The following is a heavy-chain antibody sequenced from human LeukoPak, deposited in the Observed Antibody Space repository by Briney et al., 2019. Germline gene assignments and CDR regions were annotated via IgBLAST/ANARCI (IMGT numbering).Heavy chain of an antibody. CDR3: ARASASNNFDY. V-gene: IGHV4-4*02. CDR2: IYHSGST. D-gene: IGHD3-3*02. CDR1: GGSISSSYW. J-gene: IGHJ4*02. Sequence: SETLSLTCAVSGGSISSSYWWTWVRQPPGKGLEWIGEIYHSGSTNYNPSLKSRLTISVDKSKNHFSLKLNSVTAADTAVYYCARASASNNFDYWGQGTLVTVSS.